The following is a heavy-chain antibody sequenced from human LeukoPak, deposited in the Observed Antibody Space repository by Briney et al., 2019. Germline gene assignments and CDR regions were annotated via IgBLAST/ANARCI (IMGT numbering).Heavy chain of an antibody. D-gene: IGHD3-3*01. J-gene: IGHJ6*03. CDR2: INYSGIT. V-gene: IGHV4-39*01. CDR1: GGSITSGGYY. CDR3: ARHRNGFFYYYYMDV. Sequence: SETLSLTCTVSGGSITSGGYYWGWIRQPPGKGLEWIGHINYSGITYYSPSLQSRVTISVDTSKNQISLKVNSVTAADTAVYYCARHRNGFFYYYYMDVWGQGTTVTVSS.